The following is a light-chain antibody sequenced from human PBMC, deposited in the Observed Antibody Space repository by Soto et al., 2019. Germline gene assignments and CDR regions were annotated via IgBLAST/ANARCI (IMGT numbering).Light chain of an antibody. Sequence: QAVVTQPPSVSGAPGQRVTISCTGSSSDIGAGFDVHWYQHLPGTAPKLLIYVNTNRPSGVPGRFSGSKSGTSASLVITGLQAEDEADYYCQSYENSRTGFYVFGTGTKVTVL. CDR1: SSDIGAGFD. CDR2: VNT. J-gene: IGLJ1*01. CDR3: QSYENSRTGFYV. V-gene: IGLV1-40*01.